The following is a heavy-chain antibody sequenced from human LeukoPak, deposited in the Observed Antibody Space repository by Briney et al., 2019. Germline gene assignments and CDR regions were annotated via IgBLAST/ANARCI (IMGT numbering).Heavy chain of an antibody. Sequence: ASVKVSCKASGYTFTSYGISWVRQAPGQGLEWMGWISAYNGNTNYAQKLQGRVTMTRNTSISTAYMELSSLRSEDTAVYYCARGVLRYFDWLIDAFDIWGQGTMVTVSS. V-gene: IGHV1-18*01. CDR3: ARGVLRYFDWLIDAFDI. J-gene: IGHJ3*02. CDR2: ISAYNGNT. D-gene: IGHD3-9*01. CDR1: GYTFTSYG.